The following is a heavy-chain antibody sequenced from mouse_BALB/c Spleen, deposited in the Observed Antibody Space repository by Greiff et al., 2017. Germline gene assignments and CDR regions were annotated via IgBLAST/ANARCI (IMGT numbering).Heavy chain of an antibody. J-gene: IGHJ4*01. Sequence: QVQLQQSGAELVRPGASVTLSCKASGYTFTDYEMHWVKQTPVHGLEWIGAIDPETGGTAYNQKFKGKATLTADKSSSTAYMELRSLTSEDSAVYYCIPSMDYWGQGTSVTVSS. CDR1: GYTFTDYE. V-gene: IGHV1-15*01. CDR3: IPSMDY. CDR2: IDPETGGT.